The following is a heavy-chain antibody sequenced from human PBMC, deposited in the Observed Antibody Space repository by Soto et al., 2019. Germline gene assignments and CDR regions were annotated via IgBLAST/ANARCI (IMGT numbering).Heavy chain of an antibody. J-gene: IGHJ4*02. Sequence: PSETLSLTCTVSGGSISSSSYYWGWIRKPPGKGLEWIGSIYYSGSTYYNPSLKSRVTISVDTSKNQFSLKLSSVTAADTAVYYCASLGYSRTKYYFDYWGQGTLVTVSS. D-gene: IGHD6-13*01. CDR2: IYYSGST. V-gene: IGHV4-39*01. CDR3: ASLGYSRTKYYFDY. CDR1: GGSISSSSYY.